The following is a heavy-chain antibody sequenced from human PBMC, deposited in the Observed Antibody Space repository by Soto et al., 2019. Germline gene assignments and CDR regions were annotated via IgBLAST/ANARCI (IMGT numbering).Heavy chain of an antibody. V-gene: IGHV1-69*01. Sequence: QVQLVQSGAEVKKPGSSVKVSCKASGGTFSSYAISWVRQAPGQGLEWMGGIIPIFGTANYAQKFQGRVTITADESTRTAYMELSSLRSEDTAVYYCARPKAGIAARRVGWYFDLWGRGTLVTVSS. D-gene: IGHD6-6*01. CDR2: IIPIFGTA. CDR3: ARPKAGIAARRVGWYFDL. J-gene: IGHJ2*01. CDR1: GGTFSSYA.